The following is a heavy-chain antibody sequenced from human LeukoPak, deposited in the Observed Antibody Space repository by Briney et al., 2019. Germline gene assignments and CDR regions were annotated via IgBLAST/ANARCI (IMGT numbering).Heavy chain of an antibody. CDR3: ARDLYYDFWSGYQNMDV. CDR2: ISAYNGNT. CDR1: GYTFTSYG. V-gene: IGHV1-18*01. J-gene: IGHJ6*03. Sequence: GASVKVSCKASGYTFTSYGISWVRQAPGQGLEWMGWISAYNGNTNYAQKLQGRVTMTTDTSTSTAYMELRSLRSDDTAVYYCARDLYYDFWSGYQNMDVWGKGTTVTVSS. D-gene: IGHD3-3*01.